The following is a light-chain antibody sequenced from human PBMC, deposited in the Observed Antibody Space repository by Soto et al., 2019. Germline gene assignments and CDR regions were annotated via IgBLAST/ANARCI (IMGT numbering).Light chain of an antibody. CDR3: QQYNSYPYA. V-gene: IGKV1-5*03. CDR2: KAS. J-gene: IGKJ2*01. CDR1: QSISSW. Sequence: DIQMTQSPSTLSASVGDRDTITCRASQSISSWLAWYQQKPGKAPKLLTYKASSLESGVPSRFSGSGSGTEYTLTISSLQPDDFATYYCQQYNSYPYAFGQGTKLEIK.